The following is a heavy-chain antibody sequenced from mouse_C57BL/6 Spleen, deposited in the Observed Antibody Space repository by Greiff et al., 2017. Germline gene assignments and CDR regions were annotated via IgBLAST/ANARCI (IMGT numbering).Heavy chain of an antibody. V-gene: IGHV1-82*01. J-gene: IGHJ4*01. Sequence: QVQLQQSGPELVKPGASVKISCKASGYAFSSSWMNWVKQRPGKGLEWIGRIYPGDGDTNYNGKFKGKATLTADKSSSTAYMQLSSLTSEDSAVYFCARSFYSKNAMDYWGQGTSVTVSS. CDR3: ARSFYSKNAMDY. CDR2: IYPGDGDT. D-gene: IGHD2-5*01. CDR1: GYAFSSSW.